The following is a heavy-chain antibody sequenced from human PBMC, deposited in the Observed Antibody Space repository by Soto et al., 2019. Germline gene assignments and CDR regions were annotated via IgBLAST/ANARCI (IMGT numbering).Heavy chain of an antibody. Sequence: PGGSMRLSGAASGFTFSSYGINWVRQAPWQGLEWVSYISSSSITIYYADSVKRRFTISRDNAKNSLYLQMNSLRDEDTAVYYCERGIQWLGLDHWGQRTLVPVSP. CDR2: ISSSSITI. CDR1: GFTFSSYG. V-gene: IGHV3-48*02. CDR3: ERGIQWLGLDH. D-gene: IGHD6-19*01. J-gene: IGHJ4*02.